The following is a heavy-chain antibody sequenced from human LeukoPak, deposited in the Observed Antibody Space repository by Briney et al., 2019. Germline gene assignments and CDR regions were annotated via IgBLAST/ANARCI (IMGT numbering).Heavy chain of an antibody. CDR1: GFTFDNYG. CDR3: AKGCLGGGNCFFFQH. V-gene: IGHV3-30*18. D-gene: IGHD2-15*01. Sequence: PGRSLRLSCAASGFTFDNYGMHWVRQAPGKGLEWVADISSDGATQYYAASVKGRFTISRDNSKNTLNLQMNSLRPGDTAVYYCAKGCLGGGNCFFFQHWGQGTLVTVSS. CDR2: ISSDGATQ. J-gene: IGHJ1*01.